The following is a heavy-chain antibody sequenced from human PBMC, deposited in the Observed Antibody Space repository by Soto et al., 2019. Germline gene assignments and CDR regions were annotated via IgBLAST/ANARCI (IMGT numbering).Heavy chain of an antibody. CDR3: ARVLGITGTPFRGGAFDI. J-gene: IGHJ3*02. CDR2: IGISSGSI. Sequence: GGSLRLSCAASEFSFTSYSMNWVRQAPGKGLEWISYIGISSGSIGYADSVKGRFTISRDNAKNSLYLQMNGLRAEDTAVYYCARVLGITGTPFRGGAFDIWGQGTMVTVSS. CDR1: EFSFTSYS. V-gene: IGHV3-48*04. D-gene: IGHD1-20*01.